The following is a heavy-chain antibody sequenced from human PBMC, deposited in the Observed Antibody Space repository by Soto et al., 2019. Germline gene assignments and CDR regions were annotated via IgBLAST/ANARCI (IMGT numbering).Heavy chain of an antibody. CDR2: IYHSGST. Sequence: SETLSLTCAVSGGSISSGGYSWSWIRQPPGKGLEWIGYIYHSGSTYYNPSLKSRVTISVDRSKNQFSLKLSSVTAADTAVYYCARVSGYSYGRYFDYWGQGTLVTVSS. V-gene: IGHV4-30-2*01. D-gene: IGHD5-18*01. CDR1: GGSISSGGYS. CDR3: ARVSGYSYGRYFDY. J-gene: IGHJ4*02.